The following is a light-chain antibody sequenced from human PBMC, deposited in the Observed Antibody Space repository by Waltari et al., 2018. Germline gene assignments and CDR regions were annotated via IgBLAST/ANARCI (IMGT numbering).Light chain of an antibody. CDR3: CSYTTNNPFWL. CDR2: DVS. CDR1: NNDLRRDNH. V-gene: IGLV2-14*03. J-gene: IGLJ3*02. Sequence: QSALTQPASVSGSPGQSLTISCMGTNNDLRRDNHVFWYQQNPGKGPKLIIFDVSSRPSGVSNRFSGSTSGNTAFLTISGLQAEDEADYYCCSYTTNNPFWLFGGGTKLTVL.